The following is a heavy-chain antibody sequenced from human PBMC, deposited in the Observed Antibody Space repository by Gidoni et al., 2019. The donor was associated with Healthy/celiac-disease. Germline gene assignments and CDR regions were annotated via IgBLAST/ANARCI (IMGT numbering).Heavy chain of an antibody. V-gene: IGHV1-69*06. D-gene: IGHD1-1*01. CDR2: IIPIFGTA. CDR1: GGTFSSYA. Sequence: VQLVQSGAEVKKPGSSVKVSCKASGGTFSSYAIRCVRQAPGQGREWMGGIIPIFGTANYAQKCQGRVTITADKSTSTAYMELSSLRSEETAVYYCARGGRPGTTGAFDIWGQGTMVTGSS. J-gene: IGHJ3*02. CDR3: ARGGRPGTTGAFDI.